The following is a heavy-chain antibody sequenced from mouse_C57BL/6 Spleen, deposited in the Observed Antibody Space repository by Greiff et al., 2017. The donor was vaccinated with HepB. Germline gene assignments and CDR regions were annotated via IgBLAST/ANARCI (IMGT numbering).Heavy chain of an antibody. V-gene: IGHV1-81*01. CDR1: GYTFTSYG. CDR3: AYDYDAMDY. J-gene: IGHJ4*01. Sequence: QVQLQQSGAELARPGASVKLSCKASGYTFTSYGISWVKQRTGQGLEWIGEIYPRSGNTYYNEKFKGKATLTADKSSSTAYMELRSLTSEDSAVYFCAYDYDAMDYWGQGTSVTVSS. CDR2: IYPRSGNT.